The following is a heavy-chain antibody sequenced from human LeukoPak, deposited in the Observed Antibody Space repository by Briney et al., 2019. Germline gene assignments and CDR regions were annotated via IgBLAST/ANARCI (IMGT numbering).Heavy chain of an antibody. D-gene: IGHD2-8*01. CDR2: ISGGGVST. V-gene: IGHV3-23*01. J-gene: IGHJ4*02. CDR3: AKWARYCTNGVCYYFDY. CDR1: GFTFSSFP. Sequence: GGSLRLSCAASGFTFSSFPMSWVRQAPGKGLEWVSVISGGGVSTYYADSVKGRFTISRDNSKNTLYLQMNSLRAEDTAVYYCAKWARYCTNGVCYYFDYWGQGTLVTVSP.